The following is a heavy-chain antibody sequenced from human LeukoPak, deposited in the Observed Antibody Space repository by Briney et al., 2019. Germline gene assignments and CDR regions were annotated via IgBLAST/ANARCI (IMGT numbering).Heavy chain of an antibody. CDR2: INPNSGGT. V-gene: IGHV1-2*02. CDR1: GYTFTGYY. J-gene: IGHJ4*02. D-gene: IGHD3-22*01. CDR3: ARGTYYYDSSGSLIIDY. Sequence: ASVKVSCKASGYTFTGYYMHWVRQAPGQGLEWMGWINPNSGGTNYAQKFQGRVTMTRDTSISTAYMELSRLRSDDTAVYYCARGTYYYDSSGSLIIDYWDQGTLVTVSS.